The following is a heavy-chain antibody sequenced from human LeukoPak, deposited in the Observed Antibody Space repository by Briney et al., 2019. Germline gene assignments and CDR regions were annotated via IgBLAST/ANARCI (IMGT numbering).Heavy chain of an antibody. CDR1: GPTFRNVF. V-gene: IGHV3-15*04. Sequence: GSLRLSCAASGPTFRNVFMNWVRQAPGKGLEWVGRIESSTDGGTTDYAAPVKGRFTMSRDDSKNTLYLQMNNVKTEDTGVYYCTTSPGITVFGVVTDYWGQGTLVIVSS. D-gene: IGHD3-3*01. CDR2: IESSTDGGTT. CDR3: TTSPGITVFGVVTDY. J-gene: IGHJ4*02.